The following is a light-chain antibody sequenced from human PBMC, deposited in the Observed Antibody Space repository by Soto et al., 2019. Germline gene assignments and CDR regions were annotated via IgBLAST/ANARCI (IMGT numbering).Light chain of an antibody. CDR1: QSIISY. V-gene: IGKV1-39*01. Sequence: DVPMTQSPSSLSASVGDRVTITCRASQSIISYLNWYQQKPGKAPKLLIYAASSLQSGVPSRFSGSGSGTDFTLTISSLQPEDFATYYCQQSYSTLITFGQGTRLEIK. J-gene: IGKJ5*01. CDR2: AAS. CDR3: QQSYSTLIT.